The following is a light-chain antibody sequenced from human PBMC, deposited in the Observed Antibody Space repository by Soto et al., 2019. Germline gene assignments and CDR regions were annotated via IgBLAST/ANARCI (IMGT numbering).Light chain of an antibody. J-gene: IGKJ5*01. CDR3: QQYYSTPIT. V-gene: IGKV1-39*01. CDR1: QTISSH. CDR2: SAS. Sequence: IHMTHSPASLSASVLYRVTITFLASQTISSHLNWYQQKPGIAPKLLIYSASSLQSGVPSRFSGSGSGTDFTLTISTLQPEDFATYYCQQYYSTPITFGQGTRLEIK.